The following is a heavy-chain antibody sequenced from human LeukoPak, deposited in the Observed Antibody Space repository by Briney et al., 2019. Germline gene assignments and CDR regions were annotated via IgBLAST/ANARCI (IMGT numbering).Heavy chain of an antibody. Sequence: ASVKVSCKASGYTLTSYSMHWVRQAPGQGLEWMGIINPSGGSTSYAQKFQGRVTMTRDTSTSTVYMELSSLRSEDTAVYYCARDLAYYYDSSDYYYFDYWGQGTLVTVSS. V-gene: IGHV1-46*01. CDR1: GYTLTSYS. CDR2: INPSGGST. J-gene: IGHJ4*02. D-gene: IGHD3-22*01. CDR3: ARDLAYYYDSSDYYYFDY.